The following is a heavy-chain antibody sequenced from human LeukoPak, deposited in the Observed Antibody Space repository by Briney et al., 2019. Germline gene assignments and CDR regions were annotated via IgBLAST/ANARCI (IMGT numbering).Heavy chain of an antibody. V-gene: IGHV3-23*01. CDR1: GFTFSSYS. D-gene: IGHD1-1*01. CDR2: ISDCGDST. CDR3: AKYAVVGTPFFDY. J-gene: IGHJ4*02. Sequence: PGGSLRLSCAASGFTFSSYSMSWVRQAPGKGLDGVAAISDCGDSTYYADSVKGRFTISRVNSKNTPYLQMSSLRAEDAAAYYCAKYAVVGTPFFDYWGQGPLVTISS.